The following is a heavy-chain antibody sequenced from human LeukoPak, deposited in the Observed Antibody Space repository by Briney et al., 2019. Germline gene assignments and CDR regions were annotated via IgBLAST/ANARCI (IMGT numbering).Heavy chain of an antibody. CDR2: VCYNGTT. CDR3: ATSGGFNSPRHY. Sequence: SETLSLTCSVSGDSISRYFWAWIRQPPGKGLEWIGYVCYNGTTNYNPSLRNRVAISIDTSKNQFSLRLNSATAADTAVYYCATSGGFNSPRHYWGQGTLVTVSS. CDR1: GDSISRYF. J-gene: IGHJ4*02. D-gene: IGHD3-16*01. V-gene: IGHV4-59*01.